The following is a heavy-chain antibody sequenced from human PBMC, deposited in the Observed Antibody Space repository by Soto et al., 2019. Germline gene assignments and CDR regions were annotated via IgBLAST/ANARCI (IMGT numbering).Heavy chain of an antibody. CDR3: ARDLWAQRIQLWLDNYYGMDV. CDR1: GFTFSSYS. V-gene: IGHV3-48*01. J-gene: IGHJ6*02. CDR2: ISSSSSTI. Sequence: EVQLVESGGGLVQPGGSLRLSCAASGFTFSSYSMNWVRQAPGKGLEWVSYISSSSSTIYYADSVKGRFTIYRDNAKNSLYLQMNSLRAEDTAVYYCARDLWAQRIQLWLDNYYGMDVWGQGTTVTVSS. D-gene: IGHD5-18*01.